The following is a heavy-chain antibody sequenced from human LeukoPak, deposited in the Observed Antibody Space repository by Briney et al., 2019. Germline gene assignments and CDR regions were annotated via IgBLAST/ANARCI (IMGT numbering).Heavy chain of an antibody. D-gene: IGHD3-10*01. V-gene: IGHV4-59*01. Sequence: PSETLSLTRTVSGGSISTYYWSWIRQPPGKGLEWIGYIYYSGTTNYNPSLKSRVTISVDTSKNQFSLKLSSVTAADTAMYYCARGWRLLWFGELPNWSQGSLISVSS. CDR3: ARGWRLLWFGELPN. J-gene: IGHJ4*02. CDR2: IYYSGTT. CDR1: GGSISTYY.